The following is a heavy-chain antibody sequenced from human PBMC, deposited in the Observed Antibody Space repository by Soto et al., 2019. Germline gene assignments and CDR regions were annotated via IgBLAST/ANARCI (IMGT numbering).Heavy chain of an antibody. J-gene: IGHJ3*02. CDR2: MNPNSGNT. CDR1: GYTFTSYD. Sequence: ASVKVSCKASGYTFTSYDINWVRQATGQGLEWMGWMNPNSGNTGYAQKFQGRVTMARNTSISTAYMELSSLRSEDTAVYYCARVYCSGGSCYPGAFDIWGQGTMVTVSS. V-gene: IGHV1-8*01. D-gene: IGHD2-15*01. CDR3: ARVYCSGGSCYPGAFDI.